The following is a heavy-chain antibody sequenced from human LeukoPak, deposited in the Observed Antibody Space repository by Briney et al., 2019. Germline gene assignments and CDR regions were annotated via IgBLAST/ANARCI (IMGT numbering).Heavy chain of an antibody. CDR1: GFSLSSYA. CDR2: ISGSGGST. D-gene: IGHD6-13*01. Sequence: PGGSLGLSCAASGFSLSSYAMSWVRQAPGKGLEWVSGISGSGGSTDYADSVKGRFTISRDNSKNTLYLQMNSLRAEDTAVYYCAKPSSSSWYFFDYWGQGTLVTVSS. V-gene: IGHV3-23*01. CDR3: AKPSSSSWYFFDY. J-gene: IGHJ4*02.